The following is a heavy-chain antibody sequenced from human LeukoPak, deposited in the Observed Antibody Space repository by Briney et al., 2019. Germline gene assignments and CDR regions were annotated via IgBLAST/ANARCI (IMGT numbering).Heavy chain of an antibody. CDR1: EYTFTSYD. CDR3: ARGRVLARYSSSSDY. D-gene: IGHD6-6*01. Sequence: ASVKVSCKASEYTFTSYDVTWVRQATGQGLEWMGWINPNSGGTNYAQKFQGRVTMTGDTSISTAYMELSRLRSDDTAVYYCARGRVLARYSSSSDYWGQGTLVTVSS. V-gene: IGHV1-2*02. J-gene: IGHJ4*02. CDR2: INPNSGGT.